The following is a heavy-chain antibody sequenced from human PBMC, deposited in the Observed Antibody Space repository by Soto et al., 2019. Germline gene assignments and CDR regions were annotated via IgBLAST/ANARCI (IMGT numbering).Heavy chain of an antibody. CDR3: ASGGAYGDYRSDY. J-gene: IGHJ4*02. V-gene: IGHV3-74*01. CDR1: GFNFSIYW. Sequence: EVQLVESGGGLVQPGGSLRLSCAASGFNFSIYWMHWVRQAPGKGLVWVSRINSDGSHTDYADSVKGRFTISRDNAKNTLYLQINSLGAEDTAVYYCASGGAYGDYRSDYWGQGTLVTVSS. CDR2: INSDGSHT. D-gene: IGHD4-17*01.